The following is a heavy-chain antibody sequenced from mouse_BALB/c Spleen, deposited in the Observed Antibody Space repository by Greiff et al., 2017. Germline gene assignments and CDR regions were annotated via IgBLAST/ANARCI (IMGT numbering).Heavy chain of an antibody. CDR3: ASDYYGSSHWYFDV. CDR1: GFTFSDYY. Sequence: EVMLVESGGGLVKPGGSLKLSCAASGFTFSDYYMYWVRQTPEKRLEWVATISDGGSYTYYPDSVKGRFTISRDNAKNNLYLQMSSLKSEDTAMYYCASDYYGSSHWYFDVWGAGTTVTVSS. D-gene: IGHD1-1*01. V-gene: IGHV5-4*02. CDR2: ISDGGSYT. J-gene: IGHJ1*01.